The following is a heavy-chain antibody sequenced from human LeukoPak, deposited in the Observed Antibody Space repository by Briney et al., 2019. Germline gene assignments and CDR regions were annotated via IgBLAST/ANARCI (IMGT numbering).Heavy chain of an antibody. CDR1: GFTFSSYA. D-gene: IGHD4-23*01. J-gene: IGHJ4*02. Sequence: PGGSLRLSCAASGFTFSSYAMSWVRQAPGKGLEWVSAISGSGGSTYYADSVKGRFTISRDNSKNTLYLQMNSLRAEDTAVYYCAKIGGGNPRKSPIGYFDYWGQGTLVTVSS. V-gene: IGHV3-23*01. CDR3: AKIGGGNPRKSPIGYFDY. CDR2: ISGSGGST.